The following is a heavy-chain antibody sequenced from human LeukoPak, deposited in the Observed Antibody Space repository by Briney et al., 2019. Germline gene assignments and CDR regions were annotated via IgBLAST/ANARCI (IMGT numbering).Heavy chain of an antibody. J-gene: IGHJ6*03. CDR1: GFTFSSYA. Sequence: GGSLRLSCAASGFTFSSYAMSWVRQAPGKGLEWVSAISGSGGSTYYADSVKGRFTISRDNSKNTLYLQMNSLRAEDTAVYYCANSREQFVPYYYYYMDVWGKGTTVTVSS. CDR3: ANSREQFVPYYYYYMDV. CDR2: ISGSGGST. D-gene: IGHD6-6*01. V-gene: IGHV3-23*01.